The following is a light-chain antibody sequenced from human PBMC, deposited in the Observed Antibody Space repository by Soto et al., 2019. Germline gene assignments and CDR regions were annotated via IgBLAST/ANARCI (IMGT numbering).Light chain of an antibody. J-gene: IGKJ1*01. CDR2: AAT. CDR3: HEGYSLPVWT. V-gene: IGKV1-39*01. CDR1: QRIGPY. Sequence: IQMSQSAYSLSASVGDSVTITRRASQRIGPYVNWYQQKPGKPPKLLISAATNLADGVPSRFGGIGSGTDFTRSVSSLQPEDFATYYSHEGYSLPVWTFAEGTKVDIK.